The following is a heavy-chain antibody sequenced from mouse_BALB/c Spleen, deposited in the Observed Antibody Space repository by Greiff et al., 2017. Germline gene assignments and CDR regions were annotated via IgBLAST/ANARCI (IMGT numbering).Heavy chain of an antibody. CDR3: ARAGGAY. D-gene: IGHD4-1*01. CDR1: GFTFSSFG. Sequence: EVKVVESGGGLVQPGGSRKLSCAASGFTFSSFGMHWVRQAPEKGLEWVAYISSGSSTIYYADTVKGRFTISRDNPKNTLFLQMTSLRSEDTAMYYCARAGGAYWGQGTLVTVSA. CDR2: ISSGSSTI. J-gene: IGHJ3*01. V-gene: IGHV5-17*02.